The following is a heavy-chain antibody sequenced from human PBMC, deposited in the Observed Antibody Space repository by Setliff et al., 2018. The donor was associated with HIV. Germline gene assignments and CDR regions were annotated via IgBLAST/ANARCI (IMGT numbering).Heavy chain of an antibody. CDR1: GYTFTSYY. CDR3: ARDRTGTYYYGSGAPGDAFDI. J-gene: IGHJ3*02. CDR2: INPSGGST. D-gene: IGHD3-10*01. V-gene: IGHV1-46*01. Sequence: ASVKVSCKASGYTFTSYYMHWVRQAPGQGLEWMGIINPSGGSTSYAQKFQGRVTMTRDTSTSTVYMELSSLRSEDTAVYYCARDRTGTYYYGSGAPGDAFDIWGQGTMVT.